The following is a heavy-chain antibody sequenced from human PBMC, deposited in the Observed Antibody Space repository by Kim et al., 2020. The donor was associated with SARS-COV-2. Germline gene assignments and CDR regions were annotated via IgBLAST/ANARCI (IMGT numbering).Heavy chain of an antibody. CDR1: GGSVSMGSDF. Sequence: LFLTCTVSGGSVSMGSDFLCLFFLFFLKGLEWIGYIYYSGSTNYNPCLKIRLTISVVMCQNQFSLKLSSVTAADTAVYYCARATQTKLWFGELSADPIHIWGQGTLVTVSS. CDR3: ARATQTKLWFGELSADPIHI. CDR2: IYYSGST. V-gene: IGHV4-61*01. J-gene: IGHJ4*02. D-gene: IGHD3-10*01.